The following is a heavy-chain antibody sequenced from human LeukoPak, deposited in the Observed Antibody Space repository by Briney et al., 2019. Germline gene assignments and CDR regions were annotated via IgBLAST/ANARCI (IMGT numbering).Heavy chain of an antibody. CDR1: GYSISNGYY. CDR3: ARDPIYYPRLGYFDY. V-gene: IGHV4-38-2*02. J-gene: IGHJ4*02. CDR2: GFHGGTT. D-gene: IGHD3-10*01. Sequence: SETLSLTCAVSGYSISNGYYWGWIRQPPGKGLEGIGSGFHGGTTYYNPCPKSRVTISGDTSKNQISLKLSSVTAADTAVYYCARDPIYYPRLGYFDYWGQGTLVTVSS.